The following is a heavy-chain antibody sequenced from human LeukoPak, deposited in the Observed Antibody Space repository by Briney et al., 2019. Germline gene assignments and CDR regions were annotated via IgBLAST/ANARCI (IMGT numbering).Heavy chain of an antibody. CDR1: GGSIISRPYY. CDR2: IYYSGST. CDR3: ARVIAAAYYGYSYYYMDV. Sequence: SETLSLTCTVSGGSIISRPYYWGWIRQPPGKGLEWIGTIYYSGSTYYNPSLKSRVTISVDTSKNQFSLKLSSVTAADTAVYYCARVIAAAYYGYSYYYMDVWGKGTTVTISS. V-gene: IGHV4-39*07. J-gene: IGHJ6*03. D-gene: IGHD6-13*01.